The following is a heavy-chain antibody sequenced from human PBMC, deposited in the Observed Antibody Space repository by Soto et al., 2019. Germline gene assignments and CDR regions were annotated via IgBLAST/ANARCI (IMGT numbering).Heavy chain of an antibody. Sequence: QVQLVQSGAEVKKPGSSVKVSCKASGGTFSSYTISWVRQAPGQGLEWMGRIIPILGIANYAQKFQGRVTITAEKSTSTAYMELSRLRSEETAVYYCASSNLEWEHCSSTSCYPYYYYYYMDVWGKGTPGTVSS. J-gene: IGHJ6*03. D-gene: IGHD2-2*01. V-gene: IGHV1-69*02. CDR2: IIPILGIA. CDR1: GGTFSSYT. CDR3: ASSNLEWEHCSSTSCYPYYYYYYMDV.